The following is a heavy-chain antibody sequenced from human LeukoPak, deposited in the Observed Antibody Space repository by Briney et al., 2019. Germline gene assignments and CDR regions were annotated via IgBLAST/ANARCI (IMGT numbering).Heavy chain of an antibody. Sequence: GGSLRLSCAASGFTFSSYWMTWVRQAPGKGLERVSDIDRSGESTYYADSLRGRFTISRDNSKNTLYLQMNSLRADDTAVYYCAIDYYWGCVDWGQGTLVTVSS. CDR2: IDRSGEST. D-gene: IGHD7-27*01. J-gene: IGHJ4*02. V-gene: IGHV3-23*01. CDR1: GFTFSSYW. CDR3: AIDYYWGCVD.